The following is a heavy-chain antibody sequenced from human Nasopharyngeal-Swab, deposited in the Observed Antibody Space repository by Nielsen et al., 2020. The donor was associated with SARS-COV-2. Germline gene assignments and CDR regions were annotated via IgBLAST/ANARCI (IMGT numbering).Heavy chain of an antibody. CDR1: GFTFSSYG. V-gene: IGHV3-30*03. Sequence: GESLKISCAASGFTFSSYGMHWVPQAPGKGPEWVAVISYDGSNKYYADSVKGRFTISRDNSKNTLYLQMNSLRAEDTAVYYCARTVTRWNYYFDYWGQGTLVTVSS. J-gene: IGHJ4*02. CDR3: ARTVTRWNYYFDY. CDR2: ISYDGSNK. D-gene: IGHD4-17*01.